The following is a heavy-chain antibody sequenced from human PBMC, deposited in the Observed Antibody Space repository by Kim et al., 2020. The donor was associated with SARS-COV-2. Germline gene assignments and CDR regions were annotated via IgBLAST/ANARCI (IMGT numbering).Heavy chain of an antibody. CDR1: GFTFSDYY. CDR3: ARSSASITIFGVVTRYGMDV. Sequence: GGSLRLSCAASGFTFSDYYMNWIRQAPGKGLEWVSYISSSGSTIYYADSVKGRLTISRDNAKNSLYLQMNSLRAEDTAVYYCARSSASITIFGVVTRYGMDVWGQGTTVTVSS. D-gene: IGHD3-3*01. V-gene: IGHV3-11*01. CDR2: ISSSGSTI. J-gene: IGHJ6*02.